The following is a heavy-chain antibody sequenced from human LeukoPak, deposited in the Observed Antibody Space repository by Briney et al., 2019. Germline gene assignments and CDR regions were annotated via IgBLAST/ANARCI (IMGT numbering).Heavy chain of an antibody. CDR3: ARDPDAYYDFWSGYYGYYYYYGMDV. D-gene: IGHD3-3*01. Sequence: APVKVSCKASGYTFTSYGISWVRQAPGQGLEWMGWISAYNGNTNYAQKLQGRATMTTDTSTSTAYMELRSLRSDDTAVYYCARDPDAYYDFWSGYYGYYYYYGMDVWGQGTTVTVSS. V-gene: IGHV1-18*01. J-gene: IGHJ6*02. CDR2: ISAYNGNT. CDR1: GYTFTSYG.